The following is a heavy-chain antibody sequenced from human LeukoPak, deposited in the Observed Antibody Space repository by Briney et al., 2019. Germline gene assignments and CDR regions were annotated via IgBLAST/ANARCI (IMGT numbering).Heavy chain of an antibody. D-gene: IGHD5-12*01. V-gene: IGHV4-59*12. CDR1: GGSISSYY. CDR3: ARERVATVLADY. Sequence: SETLSLTCTVSGGSISSYYWSWIRQPPGKGLEWIGYIYYSGSTNYNPSLKSRVTISVDTSKNQFSLKLSSVTAADTAVYYCARERVATVLADYWGQGTLVTVSS. J-gene: IGHJ4*02. CDR2: IYYSGST.